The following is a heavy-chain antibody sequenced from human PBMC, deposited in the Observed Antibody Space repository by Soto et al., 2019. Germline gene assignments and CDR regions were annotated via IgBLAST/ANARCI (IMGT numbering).Heavy chain of an antibody. Sequence: QVQLQQSGPGLVKPSQTLSLTCAISGDSVSSNSAAWNWIRQSPSRGLEWLGRTYYRSKWYNDYAVSVXXXIXXNPDTSKNQFSLQLNSVTPDDTAVYYCAQAAGYSSTWFFDYWGQGTLVTVSS. CDR2: TYYRSKWYN. J-gene: IGHJ4*02. CDR1: GDSVSSNSAA. D-gene: IGHD6-13*01. CDR3: AQAAGYSSTWFFDY. V-gene: IGHV6-1*01.